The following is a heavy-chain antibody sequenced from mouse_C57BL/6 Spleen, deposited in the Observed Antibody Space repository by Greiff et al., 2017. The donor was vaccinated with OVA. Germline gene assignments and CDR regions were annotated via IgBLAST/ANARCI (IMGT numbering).Heavy chain of an antibody. V-gene: IGHV1-53*01. J-gene: IGHJ4*01. Sequence: QVQLQQPGTELVKPGASVKLSCKASGYTFTSYWMHWVKQRPGQGLEWIGNINPSNGGTNYNEKFKSKATLTVDKSSSTAYMQLSSLTSEDSAVYYCARGGYYGSRWDYAMDYWGQGTSVTVSS. CDR1: GYTFTSYW. CDR3: ARGGYYGSRWDYAMDY. CDR2: INPSNGGT. D-gene: IGHD1-1*01.